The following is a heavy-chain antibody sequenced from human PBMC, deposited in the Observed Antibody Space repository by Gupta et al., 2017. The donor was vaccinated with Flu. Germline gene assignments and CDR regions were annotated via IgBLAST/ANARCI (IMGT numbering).Heavy chain of an antibody. D-gene: IGHD6-13*01. CDR1: GGSFSGYY. CDR3: ARGGVSAAAGTFPEDY. CDR2: INHSGST. J-gene: IGHJ4*02. V-gene: IGHV4-34*01. Sequence: QVQLQQWGAGLLKPSETLSLTCAVYGGSFSGYYWSWIRQPPGKGLEWIGEINHSGSTNYNPSLKSRVTISVDTSKNQFSLKPSSVTAADTAVYYCARGGVSAAAGTFPEDYWGQGTLVTVSS.